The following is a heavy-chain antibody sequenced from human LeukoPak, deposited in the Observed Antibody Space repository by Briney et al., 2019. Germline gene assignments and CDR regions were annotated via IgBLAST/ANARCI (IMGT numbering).Heavy chain of an antibody. J-gene: IGHJ4*02. CDR3: ARASGSSWYDY. D-gene: IGHD6-13*01. CDR1: GFTFSSYA. CDR2: INSDGSST. Sequence: GGSLRLSCAASGFTFSSYAMSWVRQAPGKGLVWVSRINSDGSSTSYADSVKGRFTISRDNAKNTLYLQMNSLRAEDTAVYYCARASGSSWYDYWGQGTLVTVSS. V-gene: IGHV3-74*01.